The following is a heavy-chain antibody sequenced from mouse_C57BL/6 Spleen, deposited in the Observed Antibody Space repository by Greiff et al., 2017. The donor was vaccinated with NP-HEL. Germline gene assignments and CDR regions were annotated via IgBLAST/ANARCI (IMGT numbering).Heavy chain of an antibody. CDR2: INPNNGGT. Sequence: EVQLQQSGPELVKPGASVKISCKASGYTFTDYYMNWVKQSHGKSLEWIGDINPNNGGTSYNQKFKGKATLTVDKSSSTAYMELRSLTSEDSAVYYCAREGWSHVWGTGTTVTVSS. D-gene: IGHD2-3*01. CDR1: GYTFTDYY. J-gene: IGHJ1*03. CDR3: AREGWSHV. V-gene: IGHV1-26*01.